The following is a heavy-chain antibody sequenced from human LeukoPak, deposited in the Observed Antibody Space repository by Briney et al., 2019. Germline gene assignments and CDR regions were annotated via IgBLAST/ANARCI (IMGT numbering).Heavy chain of an antibody. D-gene: IGHD2-2*01. CDR3: AHSPWDAVVPAAAPSFDY. J-gene: IGHJ4*02. CDR2: IYWNDDK. V-gene: IGHV2-5*01. Sequence: SGPTLVNPTQTLTLTCTFSGFSLSTSGVGVSWIRQPPRKALEWLALIYWNDDKRYSPSLKSRLTITKDTSKNQVVLTMTNMDPVDTATYCCAHSPWDAVVPAAAPSFDYWGQGTLVTVSS. CDR1: GFSLSTSGVG.